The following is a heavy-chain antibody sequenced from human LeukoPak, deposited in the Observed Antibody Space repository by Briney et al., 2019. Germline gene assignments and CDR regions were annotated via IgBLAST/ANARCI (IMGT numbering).Heavy chain of an antibody. CDR2: IRYDGSNK. Sequence: GGSLRLSCAASGFTFNIYGMHWVRQAPGKGREWVSFIRYDGSNKYYADSVKGRFTISRDTSKNTLYLQMNSLRAEDSAVYYCAKHVSSGWSNFDYWGQGTLVTVSS. CDR1: GFTFNIYG. V-gene: IGHV3-30*02. D-gene: IGHD6-19*01. CDR3: AKHVSSGWSNFDY. J-gene: IGHJ4*02.